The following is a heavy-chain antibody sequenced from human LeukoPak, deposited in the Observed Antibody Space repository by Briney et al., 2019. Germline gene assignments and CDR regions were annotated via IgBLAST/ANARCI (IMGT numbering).Heavy chain of an antibody. Sequence: GGSLRLSCAASGFTFSNSWLHWVRQASGKGLEWVSYISGSSSTIYYADSVRGRFTISRDSAKNSLYLQMNSLRDEDTAVYYCARDGYGDYTFDYWGRGTLVTVSS. CDR3: ARDGYGDYTFDY. J-gene: IGHJ4*02. D-gene: IGHD4-17*01. CDR2: ISGSSSTI. CDR1: GFTFSNSW. V-gene: IGHV3-48*02.